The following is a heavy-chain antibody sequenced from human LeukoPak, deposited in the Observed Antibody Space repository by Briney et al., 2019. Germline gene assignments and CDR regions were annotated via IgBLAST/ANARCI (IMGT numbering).Heavy chain of an antibody. CDR2: IKEDGSER. J-gene: IGHJ4*02. CDR1: AFIFSGHW. D-gene: IGHD3-10*01. V-gene: IGHV3-7*03. Sequence: GGSLRLSCEGSAFIFSGHWMNWVRQTPGKGLEWVASIKEDGSERQYVDSVKGRFSISRDNTKGSLFLQLNSLRAEDTAVYYCARGGASYPFDYWGQGTLVTVSS. CDR3: ARGGASYPFDY.